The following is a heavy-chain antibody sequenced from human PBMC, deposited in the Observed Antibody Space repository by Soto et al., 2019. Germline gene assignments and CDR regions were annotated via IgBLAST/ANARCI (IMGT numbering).Heavy chain of an antibody. V-gene: IGHV3-64*01. CDR3: ARSYSGYYFDY. D-gene: IGHD1-26*01. CDR1: GFTFSSYA. J-gene: IGHJ4*02. CDR2: ISSNGGST. Sequence: EVQLVESGGGLVQPGGSLRLSCGASGFTFSSYAMHWVRQAPGKGLEYVSAISSNGGSTYYANSVKGRFTISRDNSKNTLYLQMGSLRTEDMAVYYCARSYSGYYFDYWGQGTLVTVSS.